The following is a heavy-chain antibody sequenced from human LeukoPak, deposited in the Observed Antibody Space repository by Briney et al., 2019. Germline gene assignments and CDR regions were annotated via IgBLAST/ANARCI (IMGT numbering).Heavy chain of an antibody. J-gene: IGHJ6*02. CDR3: ARDPGYSSGWYMGDYYCYGMDV. Sequence: PSETLSLTCTVSGGSISSYYWSWIRQPPGKGLEWIGYIYYSGSTNYNPSLKSRVTISVDTSKNQFSLKLSSVTAADTAVYYCARDPGYSSGWYMGDYYCYGMDVWGQGTTVTVSS. CDR2: IYYSGST. D-gene: IGHD6-19*01. V-gene: IGHV4-59*01. CDR1: GGSISSYY.